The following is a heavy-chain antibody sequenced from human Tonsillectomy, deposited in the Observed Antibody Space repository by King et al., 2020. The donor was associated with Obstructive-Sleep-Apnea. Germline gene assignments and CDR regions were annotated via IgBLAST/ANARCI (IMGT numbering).Heavy chain of an antibody. CDR2: TYYRSKWYN. D-gene: IGHD6-13*01. J-gene: IGHJ6*02. V-gene: IGHV6-1*01. CDR1: GDSVSSNSAA. CDR3: ARVPAAVSGSRPRGYGMDV. Sequence: VQLQQSGPGLVKPSQTLSLTCAISGDSVSSNSAAWNWIRQSPSRGLEWLGRTYYRSKWYNDYAVSVKSRITINPDTSKNQFSLQLKSVTPEDTAVYYCARVPAAVSGSRPRGYGMDVWGQGTTVTVSS.